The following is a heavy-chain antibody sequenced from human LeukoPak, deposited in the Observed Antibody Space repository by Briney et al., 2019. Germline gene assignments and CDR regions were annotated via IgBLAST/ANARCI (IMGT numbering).Heavy chain of an antibody. D-gene: IGHD3-16*01. V-gene: IGHV3-30*04. J-gene: IGHJ4*02. CDR1: GFTFSSQA. CDR2: ISSDGGDK. CDR3: ASWAGGAQAGILGVALFDY. Sequence: GGSLSLSCAASGFTFSSQAMHWVRQAPGKGLEGVAVISSDGGDKRYADSVKCRFTISRDDSKNTLYLEMKSLRSDDTAAYHCASWAGGAQAGILGVALFDYWGQGTLVTVSS.